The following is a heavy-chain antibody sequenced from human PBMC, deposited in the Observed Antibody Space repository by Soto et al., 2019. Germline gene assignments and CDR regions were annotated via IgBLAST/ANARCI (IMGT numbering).Heavy chain of an antibody. D-gene: IGHD2-15*01. Sequence: QVQLQESGPRLVKPSETLSLTCTVSGDSISGYYWSWIRQPPGKGLQWIGYIYYSGSTNYNPSLKGRVTMSVETSKNQFSLQVSSVTAADTAVYFCAKYRRTDAEGYTFDYWGQGALVTVSS. V-gene: IGHV4-59*01. CDR2: IYYSGST. CDR3: AKYRRTDAEGYTFDY. J-gene: IGHJ4*02. CDR1: GDSISGYY.